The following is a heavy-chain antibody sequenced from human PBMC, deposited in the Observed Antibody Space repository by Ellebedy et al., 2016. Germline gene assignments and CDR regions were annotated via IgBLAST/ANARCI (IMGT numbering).Heavy chain of an antibody. V-gene: IGHV3-23*01. CDR2: INENGGHT. J-gene: IGHJ4*02. CDR3: AKMGDDSGHYSH. CDR1: GFTFNTYA. Sequence: GESLKISXLASGFTFNTYAMTWVRQAPGKGLEYISSINENGGHTYYGDSVRGRSAISRGNSKNTLYLQMDSLRVEDTAVYYCAKMGDDSGHYSHWGQGTQVTVSS. D-gene: IGHD3-22*01.